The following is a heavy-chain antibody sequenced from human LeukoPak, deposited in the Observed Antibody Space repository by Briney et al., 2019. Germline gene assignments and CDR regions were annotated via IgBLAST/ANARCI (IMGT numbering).Heavy chain of an antibody. D-gene: IGHD2-21*02. CDR1: GYSISSGYY. Sequence: PSETLTLTCTVSGYSISSGYYWGWIRQPPGKGLEWIGSIYHSGSTYYNPSLKSRVTISVDTSKNQFSLKLSSVTAADTAVYYCARGGGDSQFDIWGQGTMVTVSS. CDR2: IYHSGST. CDR3: ARGGGDSQFDI. J-gene: IGHJ3*02. V-gene: IGHV4-38-2*02.